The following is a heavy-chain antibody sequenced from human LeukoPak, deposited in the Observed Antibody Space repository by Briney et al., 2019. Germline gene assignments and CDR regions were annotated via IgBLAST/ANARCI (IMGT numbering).Heavy chain of an antibody. CDR3: ARGRVYYYGMDV. CDR1: GGSFSGYY. Sequence: PSETLSLTCAVYGGSFSGYYWSWIRQPPGKGLEWIGEINHSGSTNYNPSLKSRVTISVDTSKNQFSLKLSSVTAADTAVYYCARGRVYYYGMDVWGQGTTVTVSS. V-gene: IGHV4-34*01. CDR2: INHSGST. J-gene: IGHJ6*02.